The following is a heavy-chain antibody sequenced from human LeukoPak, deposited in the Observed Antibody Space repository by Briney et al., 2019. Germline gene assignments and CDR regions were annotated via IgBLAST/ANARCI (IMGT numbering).Heavy chain of an antibody. J-gene: IGHJ5*02. CDR3: APLWFGELSPNWFDP. CDR2: INHSGST. Sequence: SETLSLTCAVSGGSFSGYYWSWIRQPPGKGLEWIGEINHSGSTNYNPSLKSRVTISVDTSKNQFSLKLGSVTAADTAVYYCAPLWFGELSPNWFDPWGQGTLVTVSS. V-gene: IGHV4-34*01. D-gene: IGHD3-10*01. CDR1: GGSFSGYY.